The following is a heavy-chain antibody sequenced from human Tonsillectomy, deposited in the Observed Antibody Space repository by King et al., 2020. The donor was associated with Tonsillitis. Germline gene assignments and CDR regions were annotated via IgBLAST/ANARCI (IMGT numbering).Heavy chain of an antibody. CDR1: GFTFDDYA. D-gene: IGHD3-10*02. Sequence: VQLVESGGGLVQPGRSLRLSCGASGFTFDDYAMHWVRQAPGRGLEWVSGIPWSSGLIGYADSVKGRFIIPRDNAKNSLYLQMNSMRDEDTALYYCARGPLNGHYVGYFDYWGQGALVTVSS. V-gene: IGHV3-9*01. CDR3: ARGPLNGHYVGYFDY. CDR2: IPWSSGLI. J-gene: IGHJ4*02.